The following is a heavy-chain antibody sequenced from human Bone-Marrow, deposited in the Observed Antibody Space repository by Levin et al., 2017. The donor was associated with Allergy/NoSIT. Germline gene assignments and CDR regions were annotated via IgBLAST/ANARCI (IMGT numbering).Heavy chain of an antibody. CDR2: ISAYNGNT. CDR3: ARLLGSINAFDI. CDR1: GYTFTSYG. Sequence: GESLKISCKASGYTFTSYGISWVRQAPGQGLEWMGWISAYNGNTNYAQKLQGRVTMTTDTSTSTAYMELRSLRSDDTAVYYCARLLGSINAFDIWGQGTMVTVSS. V-gene: IGHV1-18*01. D-gene: IGHD2/OR15-2a*01. J-gene: IGHJ3*02.